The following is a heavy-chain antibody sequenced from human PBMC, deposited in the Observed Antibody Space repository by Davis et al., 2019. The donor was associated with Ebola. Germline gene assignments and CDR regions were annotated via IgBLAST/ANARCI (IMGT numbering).Heavy chain of an antibody. D-gene: IGHD5-12*01. V-gene: IGHV6-1*01. Sequence: LRLSCAVSGDSVSINSGAWNWIRQSPSRGLEWLGRTYYSSKWYNESALSVKSRITISADTAKNQLSLHLNSVTPEDTAVYYCTRGWLRGWFDPWGQGTLVTVSS. CDR3: TRGWLRGWFDP. CDR1: GDSVSINSGA. CDR2: TYYSSKWYN. J-gene: IGHJ5*02.